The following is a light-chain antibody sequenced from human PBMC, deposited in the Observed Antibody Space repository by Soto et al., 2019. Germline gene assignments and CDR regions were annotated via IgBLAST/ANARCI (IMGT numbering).Light chain of an antibody. V-gene: IGKV1-5*03. CDR2: KAS. J-gene: IGKJ4*01. CDR3: QQYNSYSLT. Sequence: DIQMTQSPSTLSASVGDRVTITCRASQSISSWLAWYQQKPGKAPKLLIYKASSLESGVPSRFSGSGSGTEFTLTISSLQPDDFATYYCQQYNSYSLTFGGRTKVEIK. CDR1: QSISSW.